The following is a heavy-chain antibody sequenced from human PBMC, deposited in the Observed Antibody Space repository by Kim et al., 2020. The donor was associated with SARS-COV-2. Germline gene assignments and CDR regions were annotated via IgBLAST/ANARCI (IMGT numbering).Heavy chain of an antibody. J-gene: IGHJ4*02. CDR1: GFTFSDHY. CDR2: TRNKANSYTT. D-gene: IGHD3-22*01. CDR3: ARDKGGNSGLMAY. V-gene: IGHV3-72*01. Sequence: GGSLRLSCAASGFTFSDHYMDWVRQAPGKGLEWVGRTRNKANSYTTEYAASVKGRSTISRDDSKNSLYLQMNSLKTEDTTVYYCARDKGGNSGLMAYWGQGTLVTVSS.